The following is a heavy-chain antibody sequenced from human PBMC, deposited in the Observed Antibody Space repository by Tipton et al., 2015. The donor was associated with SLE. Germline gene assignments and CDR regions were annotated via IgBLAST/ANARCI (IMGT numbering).Heavy chain of an antibody. D-gene: IGHD6-19*01. CDR1: GGSISSGGYY. Sequence: TLSLTCTVSGGSISSGGYYWSWIRQHPGKGLEWIGYIYYSGSTYYNPPLKSRVTISVDTSKNQFSLKLSSVTAADTAAYYCARGTYSSGSFDYWGQGTLVTVSS. V-gene: IGHV4-31*03. CDR3: ARGTYSSGSFDY. CDR2: IYYSGST. J-gene: IGHJ4*02.